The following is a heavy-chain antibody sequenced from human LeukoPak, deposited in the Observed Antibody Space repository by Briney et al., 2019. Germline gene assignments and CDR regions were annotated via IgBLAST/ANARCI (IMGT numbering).Heavy chain of an antibody. Sequence: ASVKVSCKASGYTFTSYGISWVRQAPGQGLEWMGWISAYNGNTNYAQKLQGRVTMTTDTSTSTAYMELRSLRSDDTAVYYCARVGSRSGYCSSTSCYSLDYWGQGTLVTVSS. CDR3: ARVGSRSGYCSSTSCYSLDY. J-gene: IGHJ4*02. D-gene: IGHD2-2*01. V-gene: IGHV1-18*01. CDR1: GYTFTSYG. CDR2: ISAYNGNT.